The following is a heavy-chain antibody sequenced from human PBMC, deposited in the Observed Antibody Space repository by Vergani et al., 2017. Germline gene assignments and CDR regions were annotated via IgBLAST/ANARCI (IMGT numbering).Heavy chain of an antibody. D-gene: IGHD5-12*01. V-gene: IGHV3-11*06. J-gene: IGHJ4*02. CDR2: ISSSSSYT. CDR3: ARERSGYDKGNHFDY. Sequence: QVQLVESGGGLVKPGGSLRLSCAASGFTFSDYYMSWIRQAPGKGLEWVSYISSSSSYTNYADSVKGRFTISRDNAKNSLYLQMNSLRAEDTAVYYCARERSGYDKGNHFDYWGQGTLVTVSS. CDR1: GFTFSDYY.